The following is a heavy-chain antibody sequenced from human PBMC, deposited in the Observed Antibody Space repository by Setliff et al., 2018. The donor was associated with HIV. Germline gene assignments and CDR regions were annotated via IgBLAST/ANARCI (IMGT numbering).Heavy chain of an antibody. D-gene: IGHD3-3*01. J-gene: IGHJ4*02. V-gene: IGHV4-61*05. CDR3: ARGGLGVVTSFDS. CDR2: VYLSGSI. CDR1: GGSISSSNDY. Sequence: SETLSLTCTVSGGSISSSNDYWGWVRQPPGKGLEWIGFVYLSGSITYNPSLKSRVTISIDRSKNEFSLKLSSVTAADTALYYCARGGLGVVTSFDSWGQGILVTVS.